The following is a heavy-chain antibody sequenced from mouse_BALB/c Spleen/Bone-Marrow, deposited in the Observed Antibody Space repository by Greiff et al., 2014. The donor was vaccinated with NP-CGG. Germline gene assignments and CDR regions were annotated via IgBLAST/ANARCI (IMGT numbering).Heavy chain of an antibody. J-gene: IGHJ2*01. CDR1: GYAFSIYW. Sequence: VQLVESGAELVRPGSSVKISCKASGYAFSIYWMNWVKQRPGQGLEWIGQIYPGDDDTDYNGKFKGKATLTADRSSSTAYMQLNSLTSEDSAVYCCARGGISIDYWGQGTTLTVSS. V-gene: IGHV1-80*01. CDR3: ARGGISIDY. CDR2: IYPGDDDT.